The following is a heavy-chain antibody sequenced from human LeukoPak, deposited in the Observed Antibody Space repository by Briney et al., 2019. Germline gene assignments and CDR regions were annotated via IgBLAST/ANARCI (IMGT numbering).Heavy chain of an antibody. CDR1: GFIFDDYA. D-gene: IGHD3-16*01. V-gene: IGHV3-9*03. CDR3: AKGGGGRLIYYYYMDV. J-gene: IGHJ6*03. Sequence: PGGSLRLSCAASGFIFDDYAMHWVRQAPGKGLEWVSGISWDSDGIDYADSVKGRFTISRDNAKNSLYLQMNSLRAEDMALYYCAKGGGGRLIYYYYMDVWGKGTTVTVSS. CDR2: ISWDSDGI.